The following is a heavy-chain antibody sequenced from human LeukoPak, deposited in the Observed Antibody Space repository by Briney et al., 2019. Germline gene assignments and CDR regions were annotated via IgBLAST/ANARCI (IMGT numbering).Heavy chain of an antibody. Sequence: SETLSLTCTVSGGSISSSSYYWGWIRQPPGKGLEWIGSIYYSGSTFYNPSLKSRVTISVDTSKNQFSLKLSSVTATDTAVYYCAKTQTRVVWGKGTAVTVSS. CDR3: AKTQTRVV. V-gene: IGHV4-39*01. CDR1: GGSISSSSYY. J-gene: IGHJ6*03. CDR2: IYYSGST. D-gene: IGHD3-10*01.